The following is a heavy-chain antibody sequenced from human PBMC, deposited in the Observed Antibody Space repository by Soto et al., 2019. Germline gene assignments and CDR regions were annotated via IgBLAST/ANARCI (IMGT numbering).Heavy chain of an antibody. D-gene: IGHD2-8*01. CDR2: IFSGGST. J-gene: IGHJ4*02. V-gene: IGHV3-53*01. CDR3: ARVGSRSLTKY. CDR1: GFTVSDDY. Sequence: EVQLVESGGGLIQPGGSLRLSCAASGFTVSDDYMSWVRQAPGKGLEWVSVIFSGGSTFYADSVKGRFTTSRDNSKNTEFLQMNSLRADDTAVYYCARVGSRSLTKYWGQGTLVTVST.